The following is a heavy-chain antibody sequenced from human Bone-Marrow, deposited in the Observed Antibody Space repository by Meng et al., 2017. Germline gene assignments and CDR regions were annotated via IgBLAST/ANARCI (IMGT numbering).Heavy chain of an antibody. CDR2: IYNSGST. Sequence: SETLSLTCTVSGVSISTYYWSWIRQPPGKGLEWIGFIYNSGSTNYNSSLRSRVTISVDTYKNQFSLNLTSVTAADTGVYFCARALVDDTSGYYLNYWGQGITVTVSS. CDR3: ARALVDDTSGYYLNY. CDR1: GVSISTYY. J-gene: IGHJ4*02. D-gene: IGHD3-22*01. V-gene: IGHV4-59*01.